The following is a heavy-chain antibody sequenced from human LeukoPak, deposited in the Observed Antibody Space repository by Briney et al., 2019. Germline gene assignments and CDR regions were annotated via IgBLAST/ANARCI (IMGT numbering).Heavy chain of an antibody. CDR3: ARAPYGVGYTAERDY. J-gene: IGHJ4*02. Sequence: GGSLRLSCAASGFTFTRNGIHWVRQAPGKGLEWVSVIYSGGSTNYADSVKGRFTISRDNSKNTLYLQMNSLRAEDTAVYYCARAPYGVGYTAERDYWGQGTLVTVSS. V-gene: IGHV3-66*01. CDR2: IYSGGST. D-gene: IGHD3-16*02. CDR1: GFTFTRNG.